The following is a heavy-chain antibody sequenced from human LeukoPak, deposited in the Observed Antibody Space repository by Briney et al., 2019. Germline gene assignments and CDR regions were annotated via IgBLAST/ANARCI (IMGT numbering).Heavy chain of an antibody. CDR3: ARRVYYYYGMDA. V-gene: IGHV1-8*01. CDR1: GYTFTSYD. J-gene: IGHJ6*02. CDR2: MNPNSGNT. Sequence: RASVKVSCKASGYTFTSYDINWVRQATGQGLEWMGWMNPNSGNTGYAQKFQGRVTMTRNTSISTAYMELSSLRSEDTAVYYCARRVYYYYGMDAWGQGTTVTVSS.